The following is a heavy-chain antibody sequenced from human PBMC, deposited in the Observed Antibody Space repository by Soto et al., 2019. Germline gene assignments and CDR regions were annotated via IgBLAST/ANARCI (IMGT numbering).Heavy chain of an antibody. D-gene: IGHD6-13*01. CDR3: ARVIAAAALFDY. Sequence: SETLSLTCTVSGGSISSGDYYWSWIRQPPGKGLEWIGYIYYSGSTYYNPSLKSRVTISVDTSKNQFSLKLSPVTAADTAAYYCARVIAAAALFDYWGQGTLVTVSS. CDR2: IYYSGST. CDR1: GGSISSGDYY. J-gene: IGHJ4*02. V-gene: IGHV4-30-4*01.